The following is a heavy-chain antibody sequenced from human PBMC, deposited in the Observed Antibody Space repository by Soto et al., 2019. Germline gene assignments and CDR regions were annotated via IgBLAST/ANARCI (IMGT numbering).Heavy chain of an antibody. Sequence: QVQLVQSGTEVKKPGSSVKVSCKASGGTFRSYAFTWVRQAPGQGLEWMGGIIPIFGTASYAQKFQGRVTITADESTSTVYMELSSLRSDDTAVYFCATELGENPASPFDAWGQGTLVTVSS. CDR2: IIPIFGTA. V-gene: IGHV1-69*01. CDR3: ATELGENPASPFDA. D-gene: IGHD3-10*01. CDR1: GGTFRSYA. J-gene: IGHJ4*02.